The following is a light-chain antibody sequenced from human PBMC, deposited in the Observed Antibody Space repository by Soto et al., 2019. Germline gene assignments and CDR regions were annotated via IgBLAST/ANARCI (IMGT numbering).Light chain of an antibody. V-gene: IGLV2-14*01. CDR1: SNDVGGYNY. J-gene: IGLJ1*01. CDR2: DVS. Sequence: QSALTQPASVSGSPGEWITISCTGTSNDVGGYNYVSWYQQHPGKAPKLMIYDVSNRPSGVSNRFSGSKSGNTASLTISGLQAEDEADYYCSSYTSSSTPYVFGTGTKVTVL. CDR3: SSYTSSSTPYV.